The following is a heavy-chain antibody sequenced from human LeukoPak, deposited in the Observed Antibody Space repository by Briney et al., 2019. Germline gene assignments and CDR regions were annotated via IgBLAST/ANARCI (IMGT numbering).Heavy chain of an antibody. V-gene: IGHV4-61*02. CDR3: ARGFGSGTSPIDL. CDR1: GDSISAGNYY. Sequence: SQTLSLTCTVSGDSISAGNYYWSWIRQPAGKGLEWVGRAYDTGSTWHSPSLKNRVTISIDTSRNQFSLTLNSVTAADTAVYYCARGFGSGTSPIDLWGQGALVTVSS. D-gene: IGHD3-10*01. CDR2: AYDTGST. J-gene: IGHJ5*02.